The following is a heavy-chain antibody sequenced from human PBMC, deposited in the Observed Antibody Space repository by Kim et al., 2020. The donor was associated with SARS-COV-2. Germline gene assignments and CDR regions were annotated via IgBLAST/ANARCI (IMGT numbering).Heavy chain of an antibody. CDR3: ARTGYYGGIDY. J-gene: IGHJ4*02. V-gene: IGHV4-31*02. D-gene: IGHD3-9*01. CDR2: ST. Sequence: STYYNPALKSRVTISVDTSKNQFSLKLSSVTAADTAVYYCARTGYYGGIDYWGQGTLVTVSS.